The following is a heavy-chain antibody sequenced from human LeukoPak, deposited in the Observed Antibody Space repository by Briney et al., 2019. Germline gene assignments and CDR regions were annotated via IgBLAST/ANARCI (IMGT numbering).Heavy chain of an antibody. V-gene: IGHV4-34*01. Sequence: SETLSLTCAVYGGSFSGYYWSWIRQPPGKGLEWIGEINHSGSTNYNPSLKSRVTISVDTSKNQFSLKLSSVTAADTAVYYCARWGSYYDYMDVWGKGTTVTISS. CDR3: ARWGSYYDYMDV. CDR1: GGSFSGYY. J-gene: IGHJ6*03. D-gene: IGHD3-16*01. CDR2: INHSGST.